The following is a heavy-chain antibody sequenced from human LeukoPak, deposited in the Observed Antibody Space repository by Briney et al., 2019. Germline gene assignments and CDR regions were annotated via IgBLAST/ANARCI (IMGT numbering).Heavy chain of an antibody. D-gene: IGHD3-3*01. CDR2: IYSSGAT. V-gene: IGHV4-4*07. CDR3: ARDQYFDFWSSNATPFYLVC. Sequence: SETLSLTCTVTSGSIRGHYWRWIRQPAGREMQWVGRIYSSGATNYNPSLKSQVTMSIDTSKKEFTLKLTSVTAADTAVYYCARDQYFDFWSSNATPFYLVCWGQRTLVTLSS. CDR1: SGSIRGHY. J-gene: IGHJ4*02.